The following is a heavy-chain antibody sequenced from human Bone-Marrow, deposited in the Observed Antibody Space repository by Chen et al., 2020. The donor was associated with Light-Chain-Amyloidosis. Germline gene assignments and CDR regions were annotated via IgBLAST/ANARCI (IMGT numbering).Heavy chain of an antibody. CDR3: ARGTHYDFWSGYYYYYMDV. CDR1: GGSFSGYY. V-gene: IGHV4-34*01. D-gene: IGHD3-3*01. J-gene: IGHJ6*03. Sequence: QVQLQQWGAGLLKPSETLSLTCAVYGGSFSGYYWSWIRQPPGKGLEWFGEINHSGSTNYNPSLKSRVTISVDTSKNQFSLKLSSVTAADTAVYYCARGTHYDFWSGYYYYYMDVWGKGTTVTVSS. CDR2: INHSGST.